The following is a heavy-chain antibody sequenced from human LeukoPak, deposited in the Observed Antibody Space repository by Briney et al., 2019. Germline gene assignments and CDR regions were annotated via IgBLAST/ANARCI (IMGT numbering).Heavy chain of an antibody. CDR1: GFTFDDYA. Sequence: GRSLRLSCAASGFTFDDYAMHWVRQAPGKGLEWVSGISWNRGSIGYADSVKGRFTISRDNAKNSLYLQMNSLRSEDTALYYCAKDSARYSSSYYYMDVWGKGTTVTVSS. V-gene: IGHV3-9*01. D-gene: IGHD6-6*01. CDR2: ISWNRGSI. J-gene: IGHJ6*03. CDR3: AKDSARYSSSYYYMDV.